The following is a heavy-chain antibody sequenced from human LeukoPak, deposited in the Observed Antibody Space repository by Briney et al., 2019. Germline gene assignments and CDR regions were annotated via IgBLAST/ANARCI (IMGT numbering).Heavy chain of an antibody. D-gene: IGHD2-15*01. V-gene: IGHV3-48*01. CDR2: ISSSSSTI. J-gene: IGHJ3*02. CDR1: GFTSSSYS. Sequence: PGGSLRLSCAASGFTSSSYSMNWVRQAPGKGLEWVSYISSSSSTIYYADSVKGRFTISRDNAKNSLYLQMNSLRAEDTAVYYCASGRGPADAFDIWGQGTMVTVSS. CDR3: ASGRGPADAFDI.